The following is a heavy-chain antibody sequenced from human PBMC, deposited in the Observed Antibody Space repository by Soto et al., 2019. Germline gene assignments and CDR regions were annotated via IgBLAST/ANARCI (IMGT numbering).Heavy chain of an antibody. D-gene: IGHD3-9*01. CDR2: IYYSGST. CDR1: GGSISSYY. V-gene: IGHV4-59*01. CDR3: ARAGLRYFDWLSPFDY. J-gene: IGHJ4*02. Sequence: PSETLSVTCTVSGGSISSYYWSWIRQPPGKGLEWIGYIYYSGSTNYNPSLKSRVTISVDTSKNQFSLKLSSVTAADTAVYYCARAGLRYFDWLSPFDYWGQGTLVTVSS.